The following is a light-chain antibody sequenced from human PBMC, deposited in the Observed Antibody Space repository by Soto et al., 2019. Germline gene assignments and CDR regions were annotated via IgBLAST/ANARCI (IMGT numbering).Light chain of an antibody. Sequence: DLQMTQSPSTLSASVGDRVTITCRASQSISSWLAWYQQKPGKAPKLLIYKASSLESGVPSRFSGSGSGTEFTITISSLQPDDFATYYCQQSFTFGPGTKVDIK. CDR2: KAS. J-gene: IGKJ3*01. CDR3: QQSFT. V-gene: IGKV1-5*03. CDR1: QSISSW.